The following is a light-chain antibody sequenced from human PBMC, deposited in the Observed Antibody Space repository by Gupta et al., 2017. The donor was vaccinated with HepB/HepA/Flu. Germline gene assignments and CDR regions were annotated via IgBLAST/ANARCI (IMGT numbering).Light chain of an antibody. V-gene: IGKV3-11*01. CDR2: DAS. J-gene: IGKJ4*01. CDR1: QSVSSN. Sequence: EIVLTQSPATLSLSPGERATLSCRASQSVSSNLAWYQQKPGQAPRLLIYDASNRATGIPARFSGSGSGTDFTLTISSREPEDFAVYYCQHRSNWPITLGGGTKVEIK. CDR3: QHRSNWPIT.